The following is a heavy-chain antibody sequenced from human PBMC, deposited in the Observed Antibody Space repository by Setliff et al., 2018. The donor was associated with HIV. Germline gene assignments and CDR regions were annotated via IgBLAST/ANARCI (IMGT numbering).Heavy chain of an antibody. Sequence: SETLSLTCAVYGGSFDNYFWTWIRQSPERGLEWIGEINHSEGTTYSPYLKSRLTISLDPSKNQISLKLTSVTAADTAVYYCARMVRGLILRGYHYHADVWGKGTTVTVSS. CDR1: GGSFDNYF. D-gene: IGHD3-10*01. J-gene: IGHJ6*04. CDR2: INHSEGT. CDR3: ARMVRGLILRGYHYHADV. V-gene: IGHV4-34*01.